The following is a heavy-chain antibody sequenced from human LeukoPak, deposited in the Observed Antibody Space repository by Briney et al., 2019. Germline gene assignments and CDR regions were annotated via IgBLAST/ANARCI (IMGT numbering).Heavy chain of an antibody. CDR2: IYYSGST. Sequence: SETLSLTCTVSGGSISSYYWSWIRQPPGKGLEWIGYIYYSGSTNYNPSLKSRVTISVDTSKNQFSLKLSSVTAADTAVYYCARHGYYDSSGYPLGAFDIWGQGTMVTVSS. D-gene: IGHD3-22*01. CDR3: ARHGYYDSSGYPLGAFDI. CDR1: GGSISSYY. J-gene: IGHJ3*02. V-gene: IGHV4-59*08.